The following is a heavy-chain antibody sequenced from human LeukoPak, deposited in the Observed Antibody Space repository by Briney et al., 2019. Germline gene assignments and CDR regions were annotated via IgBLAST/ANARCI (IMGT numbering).Heavy chain of an antibody. CDR1: GFTFNNYW. CDR3: ARKNGLDY. V-gene: IGHV3-7*01. J-gene: IGHJ4*02. CDR2: IKQDGSEK. Sequence: GSLRLSCAASGFTFNNYWMTWVRQAPGKGLEWVANIKQDGSEKDYVDSVKGRFTTSRDNAKNSLYLQMNSLRAEDTAVYYCARKNGLDYWGQGTLVTVSS.